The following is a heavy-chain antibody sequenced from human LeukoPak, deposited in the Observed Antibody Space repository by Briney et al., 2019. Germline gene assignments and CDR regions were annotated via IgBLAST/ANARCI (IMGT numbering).Heavy chain of an antibody. Sequence: GGSLRLSCAVSGFTFSTYEMNWVRQAPGKGLEWVSYIRSSGSTINYADSVKGRFTISRDNAKNSLYLQMNSLRAEDTAVYYCAREMATIKGSYFDFWGPGTLVTVSS. CDR1: GFTFSTYE. J-gene: IGHJ4*02. D-gene: IGHD5-24*01. CDR2: IRSSGSTI. V-gene: IGHV3-48*03. CDR3: AREMATIKGSYFDF.